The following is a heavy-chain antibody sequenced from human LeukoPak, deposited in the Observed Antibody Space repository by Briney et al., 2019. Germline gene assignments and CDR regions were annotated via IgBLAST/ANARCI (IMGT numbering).Heavy chain of an antibody. J-gene: IGHJ4*01. CDR3: ARLPLRITMVRGVISFDN. D-gene: IGHD3-10*01. CDR2: INHSGST. V-gene: IGHV4-34*01. Sequence: SETLSLTCAVYGGSFSGYYWSWIRQPPGKGLEWIGEINHSGSTNYNPSLKSRVTISVDTSKNQFSLKLSSVTAADTAVYYCARLPLRITMVRGVISFDNWGQGTLVTVSS. CDR1: GGSFSGYY.